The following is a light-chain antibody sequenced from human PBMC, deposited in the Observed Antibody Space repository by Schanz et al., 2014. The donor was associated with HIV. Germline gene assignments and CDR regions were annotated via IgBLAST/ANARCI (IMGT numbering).Light chain of an antibody. J-gene: IGKJ1*01. CDR1: QGISTSY. V-gene: IGKV3-20*01. Sequence: ESVLTQSPGTLSLSPGERATLSCRASQGISTSYLAWYQQKPGQTPRLVIYGASSRATGIPDRFSASGSGADSTLTISRVEPEDYAVYYCQQYGSPPWTFGQGTKVEVK. CDR2: GAS. CDR3: QQYGSPPWT.